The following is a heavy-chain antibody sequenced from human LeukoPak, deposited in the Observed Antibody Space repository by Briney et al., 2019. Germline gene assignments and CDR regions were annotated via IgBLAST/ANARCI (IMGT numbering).Heavy chain of an antibody. J-gene: IGHJ4*02. Sequence: GGSLRLSCGASGSSFSSYGMNWVRQAPGERLEWVSSISSLSNNIYYADSVKGRFTISRDNALNSLYLQMNSLRAEDTAIYYCARSIPYGTTWYGRSDYWGQGTLVTVSS. V-gene: IGHV3-21*04. D-gene: IGHD6-13*01. CDR2: ISSLSNNI. CDR1: GSSFSSYG. CDR3: ARSIPYGTTWYGRSDY.